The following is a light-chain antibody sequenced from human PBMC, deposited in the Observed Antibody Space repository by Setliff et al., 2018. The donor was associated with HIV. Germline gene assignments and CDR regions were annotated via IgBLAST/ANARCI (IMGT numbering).Light chain of an antibody. CDR2: EVN. CDR1: SADIGNYSL. V-gene: IGLV2-23*02. J-gene: IGLJ1*01. Sequence: QSALTQPASVSRSPGQSISLSCTGTSADIGNYSLVSWYQHHPGKAPKLIIYEVNKRPSGVYNRFSGSKSGNIASLTISGLQAEHEADYYCCSYARTGPYLFGTGTKVTVL. CDR3: CSYARTGPYL.